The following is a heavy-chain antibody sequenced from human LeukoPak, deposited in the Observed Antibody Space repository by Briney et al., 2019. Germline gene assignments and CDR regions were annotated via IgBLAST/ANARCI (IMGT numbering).Heavy chain of an antibody. D-gene: IGHD4-17*01. Sequence: GGSLRLSCAASGISFSDAWMSWVRQAPGKGLECVGRIKTKTDGGTTDYAEAVKGRFTISRDDSKNQLYLQMNSLRTKDTAVYYCTTGDYEYAFDIWGQGTMVTVPS. CDR2: IKTKTDGGTT. CDR3: TTGDYEYAFDI. CDR1: GISFSDAW. J-gene: IGHJ3*02. V-gene: IGHV3-15*01.